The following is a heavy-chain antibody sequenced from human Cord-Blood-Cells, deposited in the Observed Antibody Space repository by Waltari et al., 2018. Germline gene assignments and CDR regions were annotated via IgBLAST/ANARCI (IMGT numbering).Heavy chain of an antibody. Sequence: QVQLQESGPGLVKPSQTLSLTCTVSGGSISSGDYYWSWIRQPPGKGLEWIGYIYYSGSTYYNPSLNSRVTISVDTSKNQFSLKLSSVTAADTAVYYCARGPYYDYIWGSYHLWGQGTLVTVSS. D-gene: IGHD3-16*02. CDR3: ARGPYYDYIWGSYHL. V-gene: IGHV4-30-4*01. CDR2: IYYSGST. J-gene: IGHJ4*02. CDR1: GGSISSGDYY.